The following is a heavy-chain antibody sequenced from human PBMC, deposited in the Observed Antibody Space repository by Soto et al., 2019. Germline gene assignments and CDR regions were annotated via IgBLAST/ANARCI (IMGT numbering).Heavy chain of an antibody. J-gene: IGHJ6*02. V-gene: IGHV3-23*01. CDR2: ISGSGGST. Sequence: QPGGSLRLSCAASGFTFSSYAMSWVRQAPGKGLEWVSAISGSGGSTYYADSVKGRFTISRDNSKNTLYLQMNSLRAEDTAVYYCAKDRDVTGIAEPPNYGMDVWGQGTTVTVSS. CDR1: GFTFSSYA. D-gene: IGHD6-13*01. CDR3: AKDRDVTGIAEPPNYGMDV.